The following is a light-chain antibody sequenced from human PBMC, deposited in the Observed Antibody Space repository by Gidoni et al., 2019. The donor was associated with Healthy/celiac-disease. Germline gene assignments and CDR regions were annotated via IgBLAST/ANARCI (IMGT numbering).Light chain of an antibody. CDR1: QNVWNTY. J-gene: IGKJ4*01. V-gene: IGKV3-20*01. Sequence: EIVLTQSPGTLSLSPGERATLSCRASQNVWNTYLAWYQQKPGQAPRLLIYGASSRATGIPDRFSGSGSGTDFTLTISRLEPEDFAVYYCQQYGSSPTFGGGTKVEIK. CDR2: GAS. CDR3: QQYGSSPT.